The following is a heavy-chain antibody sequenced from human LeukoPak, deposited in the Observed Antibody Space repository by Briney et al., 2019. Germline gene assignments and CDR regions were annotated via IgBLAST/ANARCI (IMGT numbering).Heavy chain of an antibody. CDR3: ARTPSSWLPDYYYYYMDV. CDR1: GFTFSSYE. V-gene: IGHV3-48*03. J-gene: IGHJ6*03. Sequence: GGSLRLSCAASGFTFSSYEMNWVRQAPGKGLEWVSYISSSGSTIYYADSVKGRFTISRDNAKNSLYLQMNSLRAEDPAVYYCARTPSSWLPDYYYYYMDVWGKGTTVTVSS. CDR2: ISSSGSTI. D-gene: IGHD6-13*01.